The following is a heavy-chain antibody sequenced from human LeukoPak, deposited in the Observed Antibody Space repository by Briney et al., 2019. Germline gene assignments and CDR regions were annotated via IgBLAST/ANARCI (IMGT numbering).Heavy chain of an antibody. V-gene: IGHV3-23*01. Sequence: PGGSLRLSCAASGFTFSSYGMSWVRQAPGKGLEWVSAISGSGGSTYYADSVKGRFTISRDNSKNTLYLQMNSLRAEDTAVYYCAKDNYYVFSRAVFWGQGTLVTVSS. J-gene: IGHJ4*02. CDR2: ISGSGGST. CDR1: GFTFSSYG. CDR3: AKDNYYVFSRAVF. D-gene: IGHD3-10*02.